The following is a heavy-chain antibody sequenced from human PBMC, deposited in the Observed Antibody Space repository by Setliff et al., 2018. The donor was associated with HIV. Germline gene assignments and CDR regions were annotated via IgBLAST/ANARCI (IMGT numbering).Heavy chain of an antibody. V-gene: IGHV4-39*07. CDR2: IFHSGNT. CDR3: ATCRHRPSNWFDP. CDR1: GDSMSSDNYF. J-gene: IGHJ5*02. Sequence: LSLTCTVSGDSMSSDNYFWVWVRQPPGKGLEWMGNIFHSGNTYYSPSLKSRVTISVDRSGNQFSLRLTSVTAADTAVYYCATCRHRPSNWFDPWGQGTVVTVSS.